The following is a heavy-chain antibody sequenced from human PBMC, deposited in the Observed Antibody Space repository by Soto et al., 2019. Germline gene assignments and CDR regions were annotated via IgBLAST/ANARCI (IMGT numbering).Heavy chain of an antibody. J-gene: IGHJ4*02. CDR3: ATVYSSGYYFDY. V-gene: IGHV3-21*01. Sequence: GGSLRLSCAASGFTFSSYSMNWVRQAPGKGLEWVSSISSSSSYIYCADSVKGRFTISRDNAKNSLYLQMNSLRAEDTAVYYCATVYSSGYYFDYWGQGTLVTVSS. CDR1: GFTFSSYS. CDR2: ISSSSSYI. D-gene: IGHD6-19*01.